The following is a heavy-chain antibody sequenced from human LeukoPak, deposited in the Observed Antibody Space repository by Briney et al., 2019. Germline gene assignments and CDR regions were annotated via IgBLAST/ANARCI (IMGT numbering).Heavy chain of an antibody. D-gene: IGHD4/OR15-4a*01. CDR1: GGTFSSYA. Sequence: ASVKVSCKASGGTFSSYAISWVRQAPGQGLEWMGWISAYNGNTNYAQKLQGRVTMTTDTSTSTAYMELRSLRSDDTAVYYCARLTTSYYYYMDVWGKGTTVTVSS. CDR2: ISAYNGNT. J-gene: IGHJ6*03. V-gene: IGHV1-18*01. CDR3: ARLTTSYYYYMDV.